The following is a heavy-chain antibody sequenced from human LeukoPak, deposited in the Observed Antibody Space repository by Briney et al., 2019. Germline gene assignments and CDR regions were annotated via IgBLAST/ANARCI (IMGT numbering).Heavy chain of an antibody. CDR2: ISTYNGNT. Sequence: EASVKVSCKASGYTFTSYGINWVRQAPGQGLEWMGWISTYNGNTNYAQKLQGRVTMTTDTSTSTAYMELRSLRSDDTAVYFCARDQGYCSSASCYEVYQFDYWGQGTLVTVSS. J-gene: IGHJ4*02. CDR1: GYTFTSYG. CDR3: ARDQGYCSSASCYEVYQFDY. D-gene: IGHD2-2*01. V-gene: IGHV1-18*01.